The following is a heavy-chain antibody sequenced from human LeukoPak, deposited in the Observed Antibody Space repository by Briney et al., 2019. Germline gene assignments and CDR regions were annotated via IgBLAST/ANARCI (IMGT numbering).Heavy chain of an antibody. CDR2: MNPNSGNT. J-gene: IGHJ6*03. V-gene: IGHV1-8*01. Sequence: ASVKVSCKASVYTFTSYDINWVRQATGQGLEWMGWMNPNSGNTGYAQKFQGRVTMTRNTSISTAYMELSSLRSEDTAVYYCARRSAFGVYYYYYMDVWGKGTTVTISS. D-gene: IGHD3-16*01. CDR1: VYTFTSYD. CDR3: ARRSAFGVYYYYYMDV.